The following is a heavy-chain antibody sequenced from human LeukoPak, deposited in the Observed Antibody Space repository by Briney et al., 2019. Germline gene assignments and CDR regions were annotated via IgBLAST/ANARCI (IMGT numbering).Heavy chain of an antibody. V-gene: IGHV4-39*07. J-gene: IGHJ4*02. CDR3: ARNSSGYYPY. Sequence: SETLSLTCTVSGGSISSSSYYWGWIRQPPGKGLEWIGEINHSGSTNYNPSLKSRVTISVDTSKNQFSLKLSSVTAADTAVYYCARNSSGYYPYWGQGTLVTVSS. CDR1: GGSISSSSYY. D-gene: IGHD3-22*01. CDR2: INHSGST.